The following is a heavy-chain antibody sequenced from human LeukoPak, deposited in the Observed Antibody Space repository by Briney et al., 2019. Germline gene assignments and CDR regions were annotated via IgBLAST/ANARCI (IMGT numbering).Heavy chain of an antibody. V-gene: IGHV4-39*01. CDR1: GVSISSSSYY. CDR2: IYYSGST. CDR3: ARQGGSYYVFDY. D-gene: IGHD1-26*01. J-gene: IGHJ4*02. Sequence: SETLSLTCTVSGVSISSSSYYWGWLRQPPGKGLEWIGSIYYSGSTYYNPSLKSRVTISVDTSKNQFSLKLSSVTAADTAVYYCARQGGSYYVFDYWGQGTLVTVSS.